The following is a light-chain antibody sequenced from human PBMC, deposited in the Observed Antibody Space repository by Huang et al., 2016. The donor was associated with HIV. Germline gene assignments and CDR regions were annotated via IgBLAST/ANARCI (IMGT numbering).Light chain of an antibody. CDR1: QNISYY. J-gene: IGKJ3*01. CDR3: QQSYSLPLS. Sequence: DIQMTQSPPSLSASVGSRVALTCRASQNISYYLNWYQEKSGKAPNLLLYAASRLVSGVPSRFSGGGSGSNFTLTITNFQPEDIGTYYCQQSYSLPLSFGPGTTVNVK. V-gene: IGKV1-39*01. CDR2: AAS.